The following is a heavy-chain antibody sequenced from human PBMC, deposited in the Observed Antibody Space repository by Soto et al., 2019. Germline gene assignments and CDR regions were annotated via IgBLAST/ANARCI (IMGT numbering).Heavy chain of an antibody. Sequence: GGSLRLSCAASGFTFSDYGMHWVRQAPGKGLEWVAVISYDGSKYYAGSVKGRFTISRDNSKNTLSLQMNSLRAEDTAVYYCARPYSSTWNYFDYWGQGTLVTVPS. D-gene: IGHD6-13*01. CDR3: ARPYSSTWNYFDY. CDR1: GFTFSDYG. CDR2: ISYDGSK. V-gene: IGHV3-30*03. J-gene: IGHJ4*02.